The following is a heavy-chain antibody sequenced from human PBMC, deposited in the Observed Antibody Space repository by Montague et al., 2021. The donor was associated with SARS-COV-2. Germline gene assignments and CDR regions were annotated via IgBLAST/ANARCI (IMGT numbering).Heavy chain of an antibody. CDR1: GGSISSGSYY. CDR3: ARDGGIGDSGSNTWSYYYYGMDV. J-gene: IGHJ6*02. V-gene: IGHV4-61*02. CDR2: IYTSGST. D-gene: IGHD3-22*01. Sequence: TLSLTCTVSGGSISSGSYYWSWIRQPAGKGLEWIGRIYTSGSTNYNPSLKSRVTISVDTSKNQFSLKLGSVTAADTAVYYCARDGGIGDSGSNTWSYYYYGMDVWGQGTTVTVSS.